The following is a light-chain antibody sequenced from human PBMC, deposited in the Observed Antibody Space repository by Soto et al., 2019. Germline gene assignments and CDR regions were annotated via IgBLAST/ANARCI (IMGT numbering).Light chain of an antibody. CDR1: QGLVPGDGSTY. CDR3: MQGTHWPPVIT. Sequence: DVVMTQSPLSLPVTLGQPASISCRSSQGLVPGDGSTYVNWFQQRPGQSPRRLIYDVSNRDSGVPDRFSGSGSGTDFTLKISRVEAEDVGVYYCMQGTHWPPVITFGPGTKVEI. J-gene: IGKJ3*01. CDR2: DVS. V-gene: IGKV2-30*02.